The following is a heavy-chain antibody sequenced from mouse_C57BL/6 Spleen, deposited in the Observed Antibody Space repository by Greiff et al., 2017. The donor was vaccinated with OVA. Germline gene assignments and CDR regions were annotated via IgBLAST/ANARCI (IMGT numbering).Heavy chain of an antibody. CDR1: GFTFTDYY. V-gene: IGHV7-3*01. CDR3: ARYDWEYAMDY. CDR2: IRNKANGYTT. Sequence: EVHLVESGGGLVQPGGSLSLSCAASGFTFTDYYMSWVRQPPGKALEWLGFIRNKANGYTTEYSASVKGRFTISRDNSQSILYLQMNALRAEDSATYYCARYDWEYAMDYWGQGTSVTVSS. J-gene: IGHJ4*01. D-gene: IGHD4-1*01.